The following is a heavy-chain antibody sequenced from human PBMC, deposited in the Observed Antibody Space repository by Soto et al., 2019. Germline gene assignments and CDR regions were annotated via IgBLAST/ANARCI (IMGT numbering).Heavy chain of an antibody. V-gene: IGHV4-4*07. CDR2: IFSSGST. Sequence: PSENLSITCTVSGGSINTFYWSWVRQPAGKGLEWIGRIFSSGSTSFNPSLERRVAMSVDTSKNHFSLNLSSVTAADMARYFCAGYCIMFICSDDNYFVLEGWGQGTTVTVYS. CDR1: GGSINTFY. CDR3: AGYCIMFICSDDNYFVLEG. D-gene: IGHD3-16*01. J-gene: IGHJ6*02.